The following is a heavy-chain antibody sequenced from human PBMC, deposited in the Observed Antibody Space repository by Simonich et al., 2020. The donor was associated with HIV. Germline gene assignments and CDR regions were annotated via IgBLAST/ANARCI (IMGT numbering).Heavy chain of an antibody. J-gene: IGHJ4*02. V-gene: IGHV1-69*13. CDR1: GGTFSSFA. CDR3: ARKGGGRGVYYFDY. CDR2: YIPIFGTA. D-gene: IGHD3-10*01. Sequence: QVQLVQSGAEVKKPGSSVKVSCKASGGTFSSFAISWVRQAPGLGLGWVRGYIPIFGTANYAQMFQGRVTITADESTSTAYMELSSLRAEDTGIYYCARKGGGRGVYYFDYWGQGTLVTVSS.